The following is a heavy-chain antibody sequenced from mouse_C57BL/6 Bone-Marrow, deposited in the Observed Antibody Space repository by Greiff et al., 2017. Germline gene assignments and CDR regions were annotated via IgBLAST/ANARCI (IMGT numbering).Heavy chain of an antibody. CDR3: ARAGVYYGSSLAWFAY. D-gene: IGHD1-1*01. Sequence: QVQLQQPGAELVRPGTSVKLSCKASGYTFTSYWMHWVKQRPGQGLEWIGVIDPSDSYTNYNQKFKGKATLTVDTSSSTAYMRLSSLTSEDSAVYYCARAGVYYGSSLAWFAYWGQGTLVTVSA. CDR2: IDPSDSYT. J-gene: IGHJ3*01. CDR1: GYTFTSYW. V-gene: IGHV1-59*01.